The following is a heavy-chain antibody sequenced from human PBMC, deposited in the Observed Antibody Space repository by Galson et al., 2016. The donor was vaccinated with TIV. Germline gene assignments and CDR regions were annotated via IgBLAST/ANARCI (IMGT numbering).Heavy chain of an antibody. D-gene: IGHD2-21*02. CDR3: ATYAACGDDCYDFYY. J-gene: IGHJ4*03. CDR2: IIPHVGIA. V-gene: IGHV1-69*10. CDR1: GGTFSSNI. Sequence: SVKVSCKASGGTFSSNIINWIRQAPGQGLEWMGGIIPHVGIANYAQRLKGRVTITADKSTNTAYMELSSLRSEDTAIYYCATYAACGDDCYDFYYWGKGPTSPSPQ.